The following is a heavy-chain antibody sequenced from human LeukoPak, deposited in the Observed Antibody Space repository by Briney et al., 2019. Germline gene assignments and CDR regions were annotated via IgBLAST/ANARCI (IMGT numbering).Heavy chain of an antibody. CDR2: IYYSGST. Sequence: SETLSLTCSVSHFSISSGDYWGWVRQPPGKGLEWIGSIYYSGSTNYNPSLKSRVTISVDTSKNQFSLKLSSVTAADTAVYYCARLVGATRFVDYWGQGTLVTVSS. CDR1: HFSISSGDY. J-gene: IGHJ4*02. V-gene: IGHV4-38-2*01. CDR3: ARLVGATRFVDY. D-gene: IGHD1-26*01.